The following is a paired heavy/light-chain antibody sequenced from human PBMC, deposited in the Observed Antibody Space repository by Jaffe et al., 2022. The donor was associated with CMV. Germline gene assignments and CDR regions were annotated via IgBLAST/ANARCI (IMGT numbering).Light chain of an antibody. V-gene: IGKV1-5*03. CDR3: HFGT. Sequence: DIQMTQSPSTLSASVGDRVTITCRASQSISSWLAWYQQKPGKAPKLLIYRASSLESGVPSRFSGSGSGTEFTLTISSLQPDDFATYYCHFGTFGQGTKVEIK. CDR2: RAS. J-gene: IGKJ1*01. CDR1: QSISSW.
Heavy chain of an antibody. CDR3: AKDRRGSSSFRNNRYYYYGMDV. J-gene: IGHJ6*02. V-gene: IGHV3-30*18. CDR2: ISYDGTTT. Sequence: QVQLVESGGGVVQPGGSLRLSCAASGFSFRLYGMDWVRQAPGKGLEWVAVISYDGTTTDYADSVKGRFTISTDTSNNTVYLQMNSLRAEDTAVYYCAKDRRGSSSFRNNRYYYYGMDVWGQGTTVTVSS. D-gene: IGHD6-6*01. CDR1: GFSFRLYG.